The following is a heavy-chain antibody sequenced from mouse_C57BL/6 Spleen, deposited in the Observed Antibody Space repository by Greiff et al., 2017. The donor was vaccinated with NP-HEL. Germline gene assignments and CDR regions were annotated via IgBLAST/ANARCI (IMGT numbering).Heavy chain of an antibody. CDR2: IDPENGDT. Sequence: VQLQQSGAELVRPGASVKLSCTASGFNIKDDYMHWVKQRPEQGLEWIGWIDPENGDTEYASKFQGKATITADTSSNTAYLQLSSLTSEDTAVYYCTTRGFITTVVGYWGQSTTLTVSS. CDR3: TTRGFITTVVGY. CDR1: GFNIKDDY. D-gene: IGHD1-1*01. J-gene: IGHJ2*01. V-gene: IGHV14-4*01.